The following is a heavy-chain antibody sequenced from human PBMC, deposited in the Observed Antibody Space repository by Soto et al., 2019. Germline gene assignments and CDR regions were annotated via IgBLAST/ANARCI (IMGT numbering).Heavy chain of an antibody. CDR3: TAGSPFNY. J-gene: IGHJ4*02. CDR1: GFTFNTAW. CDR2: IKGKPDGGTT. Sequence: GGSLRLSCAASGFTFNTAWLTWVRQAPGKGLEWVGRIKGKPDGGTTDYAALVEGRFMISRDDSQNTVFLQMNSLKTDDTAVYYCTAGSPFNYWGPGTLVTVSS. V-gene: IGHV3-15*01.